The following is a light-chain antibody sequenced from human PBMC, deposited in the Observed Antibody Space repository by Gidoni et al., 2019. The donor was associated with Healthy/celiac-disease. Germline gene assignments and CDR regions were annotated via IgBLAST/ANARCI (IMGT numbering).Light chain of an antibody. CDR2: DAS. J-gene: IGKJ2*01. CDR1: QSVSSY. CDR3: QQRSNWPYT. V-gene: IGKV3-11*01. Sequence: LPCRASQSVSSYLAWYQQKPGQAPRLLIYDASNRATGIPARFSGSGSGTDFTLTVSGLEPGDFAGYYGQQRSNWPYTFGQGTKLEIK.